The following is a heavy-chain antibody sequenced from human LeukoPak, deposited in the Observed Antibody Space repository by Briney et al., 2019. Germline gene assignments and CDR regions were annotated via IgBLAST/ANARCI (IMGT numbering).Heavy chain of an antibody. D-gene: IGHD2-21*02. CDR3: ARDRDVGYCGGDCYSGSAFDI. J-gene: IGHJ3*02. V-gene: IGHV3-20*04. CDR2: INWKGGST. Sequence: GGSLRLSCAASGFTFDDYGMSWVRQAPGKGLEWVSGINWKGGSTGYADSVKGRFTISRDNAKNSLYLQMNSLRVEDTALYYCARDRDVGYCGGDCYSGSAFDIWGQGTMVTVSS. CDR1: GFTFDDYG.